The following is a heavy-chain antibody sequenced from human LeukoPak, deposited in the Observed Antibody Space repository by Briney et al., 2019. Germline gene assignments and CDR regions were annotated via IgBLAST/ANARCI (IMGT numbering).Heavy chain of an antibody. Sequence: SETLSLTCTVSGGSISSSSYHWGWIRQPPGKGLEWIGSIYYSGSTYYNPSLKSRVTISVDTSKNQFSLKLSSVTAADTAVYYCARGTGDWFDPWGQGTLVTVSS. V-gene: IGHV4-39*01. J-gene: IGHJ5*02. CDR2: IYYSGST. CDR3: ARGTGDWFDP. D-gene: IGHD7-27*01. CDR1: GGSISSSSYH.